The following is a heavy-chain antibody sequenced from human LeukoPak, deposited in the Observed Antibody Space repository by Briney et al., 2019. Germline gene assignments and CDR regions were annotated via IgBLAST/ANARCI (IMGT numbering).Heavy chain of an antibody. CDR2: INLSGGST. J-gene: IGHJ6*02. V-gene: IGHV1-46*01. CDR1: GYTFTTYS. Sequence: GASVKVSCKASGYTFTTYSMHWVRQAPGQGLEWMAIINLSGGSTDYTQKFQGRVTMTRDTSTSTVYMELSSLRSEDTAVYYCAAPSGIAARRSYGMDVWGQGTTVTVSS. CDR3: AAPSGIAARRSYGMDV. D-gene: IGHD6-6*01.